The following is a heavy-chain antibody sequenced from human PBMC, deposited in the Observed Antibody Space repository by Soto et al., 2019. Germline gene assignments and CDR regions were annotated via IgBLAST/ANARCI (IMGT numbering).Heavy chain of an antibody. CDR2: GSGDST. D-gene: IGHD3-10*01. Sequence: GSGDSTYYADSVKGRFTISRDNSKNTLYLQMNSLRAEDTAVYYCAKRASGSYFDYWGQGPLVTVSS. J-gene: IGHJ4*02. CDR3: AKRASGSYFDY. V-gene: IGHV3-23*01.